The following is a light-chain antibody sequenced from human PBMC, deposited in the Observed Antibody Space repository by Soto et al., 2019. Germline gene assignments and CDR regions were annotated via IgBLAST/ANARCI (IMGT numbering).Light chain of an antibody. CDR3: MQSTQLPPT. J-gene: IGKJ5*01. CDR2: EVS. Sequence: DVVMTQTPLSLSVAPGQPASISCKSSQSLLHITGETFLFWYLQKPGQSPQLLIYEVSTRVSGVPDRFSGSGSGTDFTLEISRLETDDVGTYYCMQSTQLPPTFGQGTRLEIE. V-gene: IGKV2D-29*02. CDR1: QSLLHITGETF.